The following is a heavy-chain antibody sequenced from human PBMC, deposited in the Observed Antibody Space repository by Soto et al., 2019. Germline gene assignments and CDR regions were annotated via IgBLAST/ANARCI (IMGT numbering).Heavy chain of an antibody. CDR3: ARDGNTATTYYYYMDL. CDR2: IYYDGSNE. CDR1: GFSFRRSG. D-gene: IGHD1-7*01. V-gene: IGHV3-33*01. J-gene: IGHJ6*03. Sequence: QEQLVEYGGEVVQPGGSLRLSCVGSGFSFRRSGMYWVRQAPGKGPEWVALIYYDGSNEFYADSVKGRFTISRDNSGNTLYLQMNSLRVEDTAVYFCARDGNTATTYYYYMDLWGEGTTVTVSS.